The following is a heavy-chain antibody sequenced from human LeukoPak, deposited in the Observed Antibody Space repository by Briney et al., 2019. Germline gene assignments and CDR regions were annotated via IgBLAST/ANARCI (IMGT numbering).Heavy chain of an antibody. CDR3: AKDRAYFSDSSGYYLVRAYDY. CDR2: ISGSGGST. J-gene: IGHJ4*02. CDR1: GFTFSTYA. V-gene: IGHV3-23*01. Sequence: GGTLRLSCAASGFTFSTYAMSWVRQAPGKGLEWVSGISGSGGSTFYADSVKGRFTISRDNSKNTLYLQMNSLRAEDTAVYYCAKDRAYFSDSSGYYLVRAYDYWGQGTLVTVSS. D-gene: IGHD3-22*01.